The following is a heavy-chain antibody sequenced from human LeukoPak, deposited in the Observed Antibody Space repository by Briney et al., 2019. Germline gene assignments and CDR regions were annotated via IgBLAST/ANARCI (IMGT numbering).Heavy chain of an antibody. CDR1: GDTFSRYA. V-gene: IGHV1-69*06. CDR3: ARAIVSGYPTYWYFDL. CDR2: IFTVFGTT. J-gene: IGHJ2*01. Sequence: ASVKVSCKASGDTFSRYALSWVRQAPGQGLEWMGGIFTVFGTTHYAKDLQGRVTITADKSTNTVYMELTSLRSEDTAIYYCARAIVSGYPTYWYFDLWGRGTLVTVSS. D-gene: IGHD3-9*01.